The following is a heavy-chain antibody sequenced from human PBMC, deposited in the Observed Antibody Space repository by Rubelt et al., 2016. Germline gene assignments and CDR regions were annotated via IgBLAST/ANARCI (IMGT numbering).Heavy chain of an antibody. J-gene: IGHJ5*02. D-gene: IGHD6-13*01. CDR2: INHSGST. Sequence: QVQLQQWGAGLLKPSETLSLTCAVYGGSFSGYYWSWIRQPPGQGLEWFGEINHSGSTNYDPSLKRRVTISVDTSKNQFSLELGSVTAADTGVYYCARGLARAAAAPRRLWVGPWGQGTLVTVSS. CDR3: ARGLARAAAAPRRLWVGP. CDR1: GGSFSGYY. V-gene: IGHV4-34*01.